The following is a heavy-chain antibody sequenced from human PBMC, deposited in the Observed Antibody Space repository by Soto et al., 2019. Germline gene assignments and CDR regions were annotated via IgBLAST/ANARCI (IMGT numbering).Heavy chain of an antibody. V-gene: IGHV4-34*01. CDR3: ARVGGRVTGLNYYYMDV. J-gene: IGHJ6*03. D-gene: IGHD7-27*01. CDR2: INHSGST. Sequence: QVQLQQWGAGLLKPSETLSLTCAVYGGSFSGYYWSWIRQHPGKGLVWIGEINHSGSTNYNPALKSRVTISVDTSKNQFSLTLSSVTAAYTSVYYCARVGGRVTGLNYYYMDVWGKGTTVTVSS. CDR1: GGSFSGYY.